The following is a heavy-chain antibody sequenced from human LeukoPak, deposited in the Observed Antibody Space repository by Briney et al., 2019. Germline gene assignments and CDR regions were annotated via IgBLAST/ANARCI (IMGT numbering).Heavy chain of an antibody. D-gene: IGHD2-8*01. CDR3: ARDQFDGVVDGFDI. J-gene: IGHJ3*02. CDR2: IIPILGTA. V-gene: IGHV1-69*05. CDR1: GGTFSSYA. Sequence: ASVKVSCKASGGTFSSYAISWVRQAPGQGLEWMGGIIPILGTANYAQKFQGRVTITTDESTSTAYMELSSLRSEDTAVYYCARDQFDGVVDGFDIWGQGTMVTVSS.